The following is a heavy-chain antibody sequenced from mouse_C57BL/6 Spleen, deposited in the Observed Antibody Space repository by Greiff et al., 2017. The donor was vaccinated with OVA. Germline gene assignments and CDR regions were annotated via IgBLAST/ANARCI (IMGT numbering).Heavy chain of an antibody. V-gene: IGHV1-76*01. J-gene: IGHJ2*01. Sequence: QVQLQQSGAELVRPGASVKLSCKASGYTFTDYYINWVKQRPGQGLEWIARIYPGSGNTYYNEKFKGKATLTAEKSSSTAYMQLRSLTSEDSAVYFCARWAYDSYFDYWGQGTTLTVSS. CDR1: GYTFTDYY. D-gene: IGHD2-4*01. CDR2: IYPGSGNT. CDR3: ARWAYDSYFDY.